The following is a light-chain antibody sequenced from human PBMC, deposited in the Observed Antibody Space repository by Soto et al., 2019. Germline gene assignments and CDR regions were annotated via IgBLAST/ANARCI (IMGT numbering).Light chain of an antibody. Sequence: EIVLTQSAGTLSLSPGERATLSCRASQIVGGDTLAWFQQRPGQAPRLVIYGASNRAAGIPDRFSGSGSGTDFTLTVSRLEPEDFAMYYCQQYHWAPDTFGQGTRLEIK. CDR1: QIVGGDT. J-gene: IGKJ5*01. V-gene: IGKV3-20*01. CDR2: GAS. CDR3: QQYHWAPDT.